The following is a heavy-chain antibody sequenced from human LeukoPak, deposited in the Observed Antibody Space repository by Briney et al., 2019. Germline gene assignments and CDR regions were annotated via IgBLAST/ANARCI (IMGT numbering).Heavy chain of an antibody. CDR1: GFTFSGSA. CDR2: IRSKTNIYAT. Sequence: GGSLKLSCAASGFTFSGSAIHWVRQASGKGLEWVGRIRSKTNIYATAYAASVKGRFTISRDDSKNTAYLQMNSLRAEDTAVYYCAKSLASDCSGGSCYPYWGQGTLVTVSS. D-gene: IGHD2-15*01. CDR3: AKSLASDCSGGSCYPY. J-gene: IGHJ4*02. V-gene: IGHV3-73*01.